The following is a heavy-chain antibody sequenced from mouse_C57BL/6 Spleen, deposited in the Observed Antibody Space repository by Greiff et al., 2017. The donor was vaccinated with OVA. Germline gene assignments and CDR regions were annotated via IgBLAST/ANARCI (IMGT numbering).Heavy chain of an antibody. CDR3: ARRGIYDGYYAWFAY. CDR2: IDPSDSYT. V-gene: IGHV1-69*01. Sequence: QVQLQQPGAELVMPGASVKLSCKASGYTFTSYWMHWVKQRPGQGLEWIGEIDPSDSYTNYNQKFKGKSTLTVDKSSSTAYMQRSSLTSEDSSVYYCARRGIYDGYYAWFAYWGQGTLVTVSA. CDR1: GYTFTSYW. J-gene: IGHJ3*01. D-gene: IGHD2-3*01.